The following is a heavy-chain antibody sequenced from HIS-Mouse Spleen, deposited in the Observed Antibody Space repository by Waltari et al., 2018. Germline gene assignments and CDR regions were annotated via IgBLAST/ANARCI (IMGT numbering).Heavy chain of an antibody. CDR2: IHRSGGT. Sequence: QLQLQESGSGLVKPSQTLSLTCAVSGGSISSGGYYWRWLRQPPGKGREWIGYIHRSGGTYSNPALKSQVSISVDRSTNQCSLKLSSVTAADTAVYYCAREGYCSGGSCYSDYWGQGTLVTVSS. V-gene: IGHV4-30-2*01. D-gene: IGHD2-15*01. CDR1: GGSISSGGYY. CDR3: AREGYCSGGSCYSDY. J-gene: IGHJ4*02.